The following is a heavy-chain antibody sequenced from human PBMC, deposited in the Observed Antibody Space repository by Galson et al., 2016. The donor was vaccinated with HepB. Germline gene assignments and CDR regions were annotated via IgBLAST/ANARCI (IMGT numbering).Heavy chain of an antibody. V-gene: IGHV3-11*01. CDR1: GFTFGDSY. Sequence: SLRLSCAASGFTFGDSYMSWIRQAPGKGLEWISCITGSGTVLFYADSVKGRFTISRDNARNSLYLHLNSLRAEDSAVYYCTREGHTSGHCGDFDSWGQGTLVTVPS. CDR3: TREGHTSGHCGDFDS. J-gene: IGHJ4*02. D-gene: IGHD2-21*02. CDR2: ITGSGTVL.